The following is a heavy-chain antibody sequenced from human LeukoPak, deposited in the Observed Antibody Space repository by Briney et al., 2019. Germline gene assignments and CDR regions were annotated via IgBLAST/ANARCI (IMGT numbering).Heavy chain of an antibody. CDR2: IRYDGSNK. CDR1: GFTFSSYG. D-gene: IGHD3-9*01. Sequence: GGALRLSCAASGFTFSSYGMHWVRQAPGKGLEWVAFIRYDGSNKNYADSVKGRFTISRDNFKNTLYLQMNSLRAEDTAVYYCAREMYYDILTGYPEYYYYMDVWGKGTTVTISS. V-gene: IGHV3-30*02. CDR3: AREMYYDILTGYPEYYYYMDV. J-gene: IGHJ6*03.